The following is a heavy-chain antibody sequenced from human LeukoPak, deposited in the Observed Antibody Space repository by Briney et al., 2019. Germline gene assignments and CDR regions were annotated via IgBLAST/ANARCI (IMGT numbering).Heavy chain of an antibody. D-gene: IGHD2-15*01. V-gene: IGHV1-69*04. J-gene: IGHJ3*02. CDR3: AREVVVVVAATGAFDI. CDR1: GGTFSSYA. CDR2: IIPILGMA. Sequence: ASVKVSCKASGGTFSSYAISWVRQAPGQGLEWMGRIIPILGMANYAQKFQGRVTITADKSTSTAYMELSSLRSEDTAVYYCAREVVVVVAATGAFDIWGQGTMVTVSS.